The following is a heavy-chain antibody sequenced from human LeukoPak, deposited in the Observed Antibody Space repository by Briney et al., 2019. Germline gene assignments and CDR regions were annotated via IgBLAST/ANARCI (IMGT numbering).Heavy chain of an antibody. CDR1: GYTLTGYY. D-gene: IGHD1-26*01. CDR3: ARGHSGAIDAFDI. CDR2: INPNSGGT. J-gene: IGHJ3*02. V-gene: IGHV1-2*02. Sequence: ASVMASCKSSGYTLTGYYMHWVRQALGQGLEYLGWINPNSGGTNYAQKFQGRVTMTRDTSISTAYMELSRLRSDDTAVYYCARGHSGAIDAFDIWGQGTMVTVSS.